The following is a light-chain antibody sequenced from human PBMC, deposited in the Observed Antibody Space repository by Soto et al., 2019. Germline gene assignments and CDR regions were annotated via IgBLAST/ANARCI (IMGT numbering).Light chain of an antibody. CDR2: GAS. CDR3: HHYNNWPLWT. J-gene: IGKJ1*01. Sequence: EIVMTQSPATLSVSPGEGATLSCRASQNVDSNLAWYQQKPGLGPRLLIFGASTRATGIPARFSGSGSGTEFTLTITSLQSEDFAVYYCHHYNNWPLWTFGQGTKV. V-gene: IGKV3-15*01. CDR1: QNVDSN.